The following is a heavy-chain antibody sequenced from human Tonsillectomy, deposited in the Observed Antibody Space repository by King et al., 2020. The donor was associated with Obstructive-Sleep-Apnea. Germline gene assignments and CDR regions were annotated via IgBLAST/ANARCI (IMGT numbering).Heavy chain of an antibody. Sequence: QVQLQESGPGLVKPSQTLSLTCTVSGDSISSGTYYWSWIRQHPGWGLEWIGSIYYSGSTYFNPSLKSRVIISVDTSKNQISLNLTSVTAADTAVYYCARVPIWFGELVYFDYWGQGTLVTVSS. CDR2: IYYSGST. V-gene: IGHV4-31*03. D-gene: IGHD3-10*01. CDR3: ARVPIWFGELVYFDY. CDR1: GDSISSGTYY. J-gene: IGHJ4*02.